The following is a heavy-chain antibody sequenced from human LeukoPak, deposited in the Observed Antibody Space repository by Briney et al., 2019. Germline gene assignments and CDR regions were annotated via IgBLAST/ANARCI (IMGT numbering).Heavy chain of an antibody. D-gene: IGHD3-22*01. CDR3: ARVEPYYDSSGYYSPGEYYFDY. CDR2: INPNSGGT. V-gene: IGHV1-2*02. J-gene: IGHJ4*02. CDR1: GYTFTGYY. Sequence: ASVKVSCKASGYTFTGYYMHWVRQAPGQGLAWMGWINPNSGGTNYAQKFQGRVTMTRDTSISTAYMELSRLRSDDTAVYYCARVEPYYDSSGYYSPGEYYFDYWGQGTLVTVSS.